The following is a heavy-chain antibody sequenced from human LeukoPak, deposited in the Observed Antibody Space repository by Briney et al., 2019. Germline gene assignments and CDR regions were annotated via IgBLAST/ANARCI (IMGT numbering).Heavy chain of an antibody. CDR1: GYTFTSYG. Sequence: ASVKVSCKASGYTFTSYGISWVRQAPGQGLEWMGWISAYNGNTNYAQKLLGRVTMTTDTSTSTAYMELRSLRSDDTAVYYCARDPCGYSSGRRRYGMDVWGQGTTVTVSS. CDR2: ISAYNGNT. CDR3: ARDPCGYSSGRRRYGMDV. V-gene: IGHV1-18*01. J-gene: IGHJ6*02. D-gene: IGHD6-19*01.